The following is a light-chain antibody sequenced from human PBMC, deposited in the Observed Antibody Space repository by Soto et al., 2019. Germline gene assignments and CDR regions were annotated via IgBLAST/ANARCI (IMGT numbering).Light chain of an antibody. CDR1: QSVSST. Sequence: EIVLTQSPATLSLSPGERATLSSRASQSVSSTLAWYQKNPGQAPRLLIYDASNRATGIPARFRGSGSGTDFTLTISSLEPEDFAVYYCQQRSNWPMYTFGQGTKLEIK. CDR2: DAS. CDR3: QQRSNWPMYT. J-gene: IGKJ2*01. V-gene: IGKV3-11*01.